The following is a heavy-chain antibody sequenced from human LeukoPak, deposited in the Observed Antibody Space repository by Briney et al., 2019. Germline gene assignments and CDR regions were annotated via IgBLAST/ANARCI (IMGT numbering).Heavy chain of an antibody. D-gene: IGHD5-18*01. CDR1: GGSIRNYY. CDR3: ARDGDTAMHLGRFDY. V-gene: IGHV4-59*13. J-gene: IGHJ4*02. Sequence: SETLSLTCAVSGGSIRNYYWSWIRQPPGKGLEWIGYIYYSGSTNYNPSLKSRVTISVDTSKNQFSLKLSSVTAADTAVYYCARDGDTAMHLGRFDYWGQGTLVTVSS. CDR2: IYYSGST.